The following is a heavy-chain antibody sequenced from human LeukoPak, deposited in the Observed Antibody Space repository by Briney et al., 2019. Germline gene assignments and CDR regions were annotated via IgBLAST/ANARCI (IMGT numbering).Heavy chain of an antibody. CDR2: ISGSGDNT. Sequence: GGSLRLSCAASGFTFSSHGMSWVRQAPGKGLEWVSTISGSGDNTYYADSVKGRFTISRDNSKNTLYLQMNSLRAEDTAVYYCARVTYGSGTYGALDYWGQGTLVTVSS. D-gene: IGHD3-10*01. CDR1: GFTFSSHG. J-gene: IGHJ4*02. CDR3: ARVTYGSGTYGALDY. V-gene: IGHV3-23*01.